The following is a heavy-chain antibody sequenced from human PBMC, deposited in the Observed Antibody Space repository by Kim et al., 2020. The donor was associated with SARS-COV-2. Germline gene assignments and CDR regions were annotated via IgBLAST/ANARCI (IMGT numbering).Heavy chain of an antibody. Sequence: GGSLRLSCAASGFTFSSYAMHWVRQAPGKGLEWVAVISYDGSNKYYADSVKGRFTISRDNSKNTLDLQMNGLRAEDTAVYYCARAATGSYYYGRDVWGQGTTVTVSS. D-gene: IGHD2-15*01. CDR3: ARAATGSYYYGRDV. V-gene: IGHV3-30*04. J-gene: IGHJ6*02. CDR2: ISYDGSNK. CDR1: GFTFSSYA.